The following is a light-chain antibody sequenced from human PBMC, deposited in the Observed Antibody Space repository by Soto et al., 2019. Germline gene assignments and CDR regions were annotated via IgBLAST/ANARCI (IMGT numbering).Light chain of an antibody. J-gene: IGLJ2*01. V-gene: IGLV2-23*03. CDR3: CSYAGSSTFLV. Sequence: QSFLTQPASVSGSPGQSITISCTGTSSDVGSYNLVSWYQQHPGKAPKLMIYEGSKRPSGVSNRFSGSKSGNTASLTISGLQAEDEADYYCCSYAGSSTFLVFGGGTKLTVL. CDR1: SSDVGSYNL. CDR2: EGS.